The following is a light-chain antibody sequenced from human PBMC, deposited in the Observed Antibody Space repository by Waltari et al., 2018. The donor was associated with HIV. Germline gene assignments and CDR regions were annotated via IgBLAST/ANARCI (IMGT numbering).Light chain of an antibody. CDR2: KDR. Sequence: SHELTQPPSVSVSPGQTARLTCPGDELPTQYAYWYQQKPGQAPVLVIYKDRERPSGIPERFSCSSSGTIVTLTISGVQAEDEADYYCQSPDSSGTCVFGGGTKLTVL. CDR3: QSPDSSGTCV. J-gene: IGLJ3*02. CDR1: ELPTQY. V-gene: IGLV3-25*03.